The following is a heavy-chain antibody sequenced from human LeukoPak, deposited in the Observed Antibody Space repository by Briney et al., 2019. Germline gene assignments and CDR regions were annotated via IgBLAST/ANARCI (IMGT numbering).Heavy chain of an antibody. CDR3: ARICGSFLLFDY. Sequence: SETLSLTCTVSGGSISSYYWSWIRQPPGKGLEWIGYIYYSGSTNYNPSLKSRVTISVDTSKNQFPLKLSSVTAADTPGYCFARICGSFLLFDYWGQGTLVTVSS. J-gene: IGHJ4*02. V-gene: IGHV4-59*08. CDR2: IYYSGST. CDR1: GGSISSYY. D-gene: IGHD1-26*01.